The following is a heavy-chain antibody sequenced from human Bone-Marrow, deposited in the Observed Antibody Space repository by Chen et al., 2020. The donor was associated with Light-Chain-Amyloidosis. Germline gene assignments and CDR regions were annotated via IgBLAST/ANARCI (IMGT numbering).Heavy chain of an antibody. CDR3: AWGGDWGY. D-gene: IGHD3-10*01. CDR1: GFTFTGYY. J-gene: IGHJ4*02. Sequence: QVKLVQSGAEVKKPGASVRVSCKTSGFTFTGYYLHWVRQAPGQGLEWMGCINPNGHDTDYAQKFQGRVTMTRDTSITTAYLELSRLTSDDTAVYYCAWGGDWGYWGQGTPVIVSS. V-gene: IGHV1-2*02. CDR2: INPNGHDT.